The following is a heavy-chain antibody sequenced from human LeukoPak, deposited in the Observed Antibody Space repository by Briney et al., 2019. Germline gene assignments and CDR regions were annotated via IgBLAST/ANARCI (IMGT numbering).Heavy chain of an antibody. CDR3: ARVVVRGVTHRYYYYMDV. V-gene: IGHV4-39*07. CDR2: INHSGST. J-gene: IGHJ6*03. D-gene: IGHD3-10*01. CDR1: GDSISGSSYY. Sequence: SETLSLTCTVSGDSISGSSYYWSWIRQPPGKGLEWIGEINHSGSTNYNPSLKSRVTISVDTSKNQFSLKLSSVTAADTAVYYCARVVVRGVTHRYYYYMDVWGKGTTVTVSS.